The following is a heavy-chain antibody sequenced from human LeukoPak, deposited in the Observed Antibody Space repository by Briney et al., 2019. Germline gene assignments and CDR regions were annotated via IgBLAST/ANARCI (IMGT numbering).Heavy chain of an antibody. CDR1: GGSISSSNYY. J-gene: IGHJ4*02. Sequence: SESLSLTCNVFGGSISSSNYYWAWIRQPPGKGLEWIGSIYYSGSTYINPSLESRVTISADTPKNQFSLKLSSVTAADTAVYYCARRIIVATIDYWGQGILVTVSS. CDR2: IYYSGST. D-gene: IGHD5-12*01. CDR3: ARRIIVATIDY. V-gene: IGHV4-39*01.